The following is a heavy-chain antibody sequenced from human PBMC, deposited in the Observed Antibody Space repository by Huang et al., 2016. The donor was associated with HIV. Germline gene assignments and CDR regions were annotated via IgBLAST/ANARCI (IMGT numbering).Heavy chain of an antibody. CDR1: GGSISTHY. Sequence: QVQLQESGPGLVKPSETLSLTCTVSGGSISTHYWSWIRQPPGKGLEWIGIIDYSGSTNDSPSLKSGVTILLDTSKNQFSLRVNSVTAADTAMYYCARDHHDFWRGYRRMYFFDHWGQGTLVTVSS. D-gene: IGHD3-3*01. CDR2: IDYSGST. V-gene: IGHV4-59*11. CDR3: ARDHHDFWRGYRRMYFFDH. J-gene: IGHJ4*02.